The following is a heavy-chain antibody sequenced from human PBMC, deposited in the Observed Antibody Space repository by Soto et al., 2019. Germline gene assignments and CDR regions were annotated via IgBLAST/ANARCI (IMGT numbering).Heavy chain of an antibody. CDR2: IYYSGST. CDR1: CGSISSGGYY. V-gene: IGHV4-31*03. D-gene: IGHD3-3*01. J-gene: IGHJ5*02. CDR3: ARAPYDFWSGYYGWFDP. Sequence: PSETLSLTCTVSCGSISSGGYYWSWIRQHPGKGLEWIGYIYYSGSTYYNPSLKSRVTISVDTSKNQFSLKLSSVTAADTAVYYCARAPYDFWSGYYGWFDPWGQGTLVTVSS.